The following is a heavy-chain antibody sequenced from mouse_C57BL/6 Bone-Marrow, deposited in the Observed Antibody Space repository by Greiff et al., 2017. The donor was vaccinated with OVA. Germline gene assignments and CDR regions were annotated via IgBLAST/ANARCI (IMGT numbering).Heavy chain of an antibody. J-gene: IGHJ4*01. CDR2: IYPGSGST. D-gene: IGHD2-5*01. CDR3: ARRENYSNYDYAMDY. V-gene: IGHV1-55*01. Sequence: QVQLQQPGAELVKPGASVKMSCKASGYTFTSYWITWVKQRPGQGLEWIGDIYPGSGSTNYNEKFKSKATLTVGTSSSTAYMQLSSLTSEDSAVYYCARRENYSNYDYAMDYWGQGTSVTVSS. CDR1: GYTFTSYW.